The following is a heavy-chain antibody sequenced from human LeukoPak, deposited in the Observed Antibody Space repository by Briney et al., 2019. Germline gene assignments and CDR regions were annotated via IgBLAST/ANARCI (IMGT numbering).Heavy chain of an antibody. CDR1: GFTFSSSW. V-gene: IGHV3-7*01. D-gene: IGHD3-10*01. J-gene: IGHJ6*02. CDR2: IKADGSGK. CDR3: ARELRILWFGDDSSRGMDV. Sequence: GGSLRLSCVASGFTFSSSWMTWVRQAPGVGLERVANIKADGSGKYYVDSVRGRFSISRDNAKNSLYLELNSLRAEDTGVYFCARELRILWFGDDSSRGMDVWGQGTTVTVSS.